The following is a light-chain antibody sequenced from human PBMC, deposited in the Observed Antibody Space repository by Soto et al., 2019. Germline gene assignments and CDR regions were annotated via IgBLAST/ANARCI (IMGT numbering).Light chain of an antibody. J-gene: IGLJ2*01. CDR2: DVS. CDR3: SSYTSSSTVV. Sequence: QSVLTQPASVSGSPGQSITISCTGTSSDVGGYNYVSWYQQHPGKAPKLMIDDVSNRPSGVSNRCSGSKSGNTASLTISGLQAEDEADYYCSSYTSSSTVVFGGGTKLTVL. V-gene: IGLV2-14*01. CDR1: SSDVGGYNY.